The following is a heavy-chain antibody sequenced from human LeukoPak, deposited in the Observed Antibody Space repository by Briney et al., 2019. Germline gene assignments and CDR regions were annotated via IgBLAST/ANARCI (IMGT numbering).Heavy chain of an antibody. Sequence: SETLSLTCTMSGGAISGGYWSWIRQPPGKGLEWIGYIYDSGSTNYNPSLESRVTISRDITRDRCPLKLSSVTAADTAVYYCAGGGPVGLFEYWGQGNLVTVSS. CDR3: AGGGPVGLFEY. J-gene: IGHJ4*02. D-gene: IGHD2-15*01. V-gene: IGHV4-59*01. CDR1: GGAISGGY. CDR2: IYDSGST.